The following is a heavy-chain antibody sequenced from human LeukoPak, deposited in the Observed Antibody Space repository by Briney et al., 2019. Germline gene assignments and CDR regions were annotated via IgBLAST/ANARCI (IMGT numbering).Heavy chain of an antibody. CDR1: GSTFSTYP. CDR2: ISGNSVTI. CDR3: AKILSGTYSFDL. V-gene: IGHV3-23*01. D-gene: IGHD1-26*01. J-gene: IGHJ4*02. Sequence: GGSLRLSCTASGSTFSTYPMTWVRQAPGQGLEWVSAISGNSVTIYYADSVKGRFTISRDNSKNTLYLQMYSLRAEDTAVYYCAKILSGTYSFDLWGQGPLVSVSS.